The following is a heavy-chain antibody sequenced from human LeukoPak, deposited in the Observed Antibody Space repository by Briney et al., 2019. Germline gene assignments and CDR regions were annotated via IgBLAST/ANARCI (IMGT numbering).Heavy chain of an antibody. CDR3: ARKTTVTSHFDY. D-gene: IGHD4-17*01. V-gene: IGHV1-69*04. Sequence: SVKVSRKASGGTFSSYAISWVRQAPGQGLEWMGRIIPILGIANYAQKFQGRVTITADKSTSTAYMELSSLRSEDTAVYYCARKTTVTSHFDYWGQGTLVTVSS. CDR1: GGTFSSYA. CDR2: IIPILGIA. J-gene: IGHJ4*02.